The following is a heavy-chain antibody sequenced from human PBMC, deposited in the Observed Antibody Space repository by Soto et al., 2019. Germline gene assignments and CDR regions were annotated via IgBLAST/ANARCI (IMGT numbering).Heavy chain of an antibody. CDR1: GFPFSSYG. Sequence: GGSLRLSCTASGFPFSSYGMHWVRQAPGKGLEWVAVIWYDGSNQDYADPVKGRFTIFRDNSKNTLYLQMNSLRADDTAVYYCASSINWGQGTLVTVSS. CDR3: ASSIN. V-gene: IGHV3-33*01. J-gene: IGHJ4*02. CDR2: IWYDGSNQ.